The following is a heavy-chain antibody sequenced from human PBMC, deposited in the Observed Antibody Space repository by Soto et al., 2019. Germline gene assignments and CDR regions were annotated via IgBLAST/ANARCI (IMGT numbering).Heavy chain of an antibody. Sequence: GGSLRLSCAASGFDFSDYYMSWSRLAPGKGLGWISYISDSGSPLYYADSVKGRFSISRDNARKSVYLQMNNLRADDTALYFCARDTRGYGMDVWGQGTTVTVSS. CDR3: ARDTRGYGMDV. CDR2: ISDSGSPL. D-gene: IGHD3-10*01. J-gene: IGHJ6*02. CDR1: GFDFSDYY. V-gene: IGHV3-11*01.